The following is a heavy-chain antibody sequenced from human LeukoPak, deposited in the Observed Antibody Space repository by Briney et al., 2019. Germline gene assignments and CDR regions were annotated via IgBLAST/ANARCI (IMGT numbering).Heavy chain of an antibody. J-gene: IGHJ4*02. Sequence: PGGSLRLSCAASGFTVSSNYMSWVRQAPGKGLEWVSVIYSGGSTYYADSVKGRFTISRDNSRNSLYLDINSLRTEDTAVYYCAKDRDSNWYPYFEYWGQGTLITVSS. CDR2: IYSGGST. V-gene: IGHV3-53*01. CDR3: AKDRDSNWYPYFEY. D-gene: IGHD4-11*01. CDR1: GFTVSSNY.